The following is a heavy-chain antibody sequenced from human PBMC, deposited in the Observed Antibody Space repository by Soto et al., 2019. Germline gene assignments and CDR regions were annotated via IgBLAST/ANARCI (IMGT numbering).Heavy chain of an antibody. Sequence: GGSLRLSCSASGFTFSSYATHWVRQAPGKGLEYVSAISSNGGSTYYADSVKGRFTISRDNSKNTLYLQMSSLRAEDTAVYYCVKVLGYSYGYYFDYWGQGTLVTVSS. V-gene: IGHV3-64D*06. D-gene: IGHD5-18*01. CDR3: VKVLGYSYGYYFDY. J-gene: IGHJ4*02. CDR1: GFTFSSYA. CDR2: ISSNGGST.